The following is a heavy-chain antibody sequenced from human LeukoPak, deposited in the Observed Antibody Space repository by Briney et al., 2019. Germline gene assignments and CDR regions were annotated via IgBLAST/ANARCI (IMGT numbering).Heavy chain of an antibody. V-gene: IGHV3-23*01. CDR1: GFTFSSYV. CDR3: AKSSGYRLYYSDY. D-gene: IGHD3-22*01. J-gene: IGHJ4*02. CDR2: IRGSGDST. Sequence: SGGSLRLSCAASGFTFSSYVMSWVRQAPGKGLEWVSAIRGSGDSTYYADSVKGRFTVSRDNSKSTLYLQMNSLRVEDAAAYYCAKSSGYRLYYSDYWGQGTLVTVSS.